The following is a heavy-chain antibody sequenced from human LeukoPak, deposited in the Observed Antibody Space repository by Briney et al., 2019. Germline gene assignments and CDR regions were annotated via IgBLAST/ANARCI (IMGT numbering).Heavy chain of an antibody. CDR1: GGSISSYY. J-gene: IGHJ3*02. Sequence: SETLSLTCTVPGGSISSYYWSWIRQPPGKGLEWIGYIYYSGSTNYNPSLKSRVTISVDTSKNQFSLKLSSVTAADTAVYYCARDHDDAFDIWGQGTMVTVSS. CDR3: ARDHDDAFDI. CDR2: IYYSGST. V-gene: IGHV4-59*01.